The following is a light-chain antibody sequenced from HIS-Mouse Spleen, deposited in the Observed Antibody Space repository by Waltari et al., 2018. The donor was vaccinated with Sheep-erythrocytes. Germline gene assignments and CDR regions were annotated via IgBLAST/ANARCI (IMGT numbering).Light chain of an antibody. CDR3: SSYTSSSTLWV. V-gene: IGLV2-14*01. CDR1: SSDVGGYNY. CDR2: EVS. Sequence: QSALTQPASVSGSPGQSITISCTGTSSDVGGYNYVSWYQQHPGKAPKLMIYEVSNRPSGVANRCPGAKSGNTASLTISGLQAEDEADYYCSSYTSSSTLWVFGGGTKLTVL. J-gene: IGLJ3*02.